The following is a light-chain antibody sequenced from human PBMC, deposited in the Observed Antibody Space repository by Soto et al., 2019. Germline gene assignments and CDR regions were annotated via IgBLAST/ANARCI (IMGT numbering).Light chain of an antibody. CDR2: GNS. Sequence: QSVLTQTPSVSGAPGQRVTISCTGSSSNIGAGYDVHWYQQLPGTAPKLLIYGNSNRPSGVPDRCSGSKSGTSASLAITGXXXXXXXXXXXQSYDSILSGHVVFGGGTKLTVL. V-gene: IGLV1-40*01. CDR1: SSNIGAGYD. CDR3: QSYDSILSGHVV. J-gene: IGLJ2*01.